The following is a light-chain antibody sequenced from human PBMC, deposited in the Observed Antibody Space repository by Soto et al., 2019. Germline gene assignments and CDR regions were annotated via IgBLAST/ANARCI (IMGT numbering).Light chain of an antibody. V-gene: IGLV4-69*01. CDR2: LNSDGSH. J-gene: IGLJ3*02. Sequence: QLVLTQSPSASASLGASVKLTCTLSSGHSSYAIAWHQQQPEKGPRYLMKLNSDGSHSKGDGIPGRFSGSSSGAESYLTISSLQSEDEADYYCQTLGTGTLVFGGGIELTDL. CDR3: QTLGTGTLV. CDR1: SGHSSYA.